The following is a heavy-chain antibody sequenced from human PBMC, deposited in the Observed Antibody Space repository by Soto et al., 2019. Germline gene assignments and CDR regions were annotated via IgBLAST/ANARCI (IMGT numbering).Heavy chain of an antibody. CDR1: GGSISSGDYY. CDR2: IYYSGST. D-gene: IGHD4-17*01. Sequence: SETLSLTCTVSGGSISSGDYYWSWIRQPPGKGLEWIGYIYYSGSTYYNPSLKSRVTISVDTSKNQFSLKLSSVTAADTAVYYCATADYGPYYYYRMDVWGQGTTVTVSS. V-gene: IGHV4-30-4*01. CDR3: ATADYGPYYYYRMDV. J-gene: IGHJ6*02.